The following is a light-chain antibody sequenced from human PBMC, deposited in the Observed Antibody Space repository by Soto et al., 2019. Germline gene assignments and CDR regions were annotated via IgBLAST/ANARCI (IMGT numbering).Light chain of an antibody. J-gene: IGKJ5*01. CDR1: QSVSSI. V-gene: IGKV3-15*01. CDR3: QQYNNWPPIT. Sequence: EIVMTQSPATLSVSPGERATLSCRASQSVSSIVAWYQQKPGQAPRLLIYGASTRATGVPARFSGSGSGTEFTLTISSLQSEDFAVYYCQQYNNWPPITFGQGTRLEIK. CDR2: GAS.